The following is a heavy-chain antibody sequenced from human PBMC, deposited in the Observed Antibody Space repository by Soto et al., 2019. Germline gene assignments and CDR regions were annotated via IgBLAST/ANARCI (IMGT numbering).Heavy chain of an antibody. J-gene: IGHJ6*02. D-gene: IGHD3-10*01. CDR1: GFTFSSYS. CDR3: ARAGPYGSGVYYGMDV. CDR2: ISSSSSTI. V-gene: IGHV3-48*02. Sequence: EVQLVESGGGLVQPGGSLRLSCAASGFTFSSYSMNWVRQAPGKGLEWVSYISSSSSTICYADSVKGRFTISRDNAKNSLYLQMNSLRDEDTAVYYCARAGPYGSGVYYGMDVWGQGTTVTVSS.